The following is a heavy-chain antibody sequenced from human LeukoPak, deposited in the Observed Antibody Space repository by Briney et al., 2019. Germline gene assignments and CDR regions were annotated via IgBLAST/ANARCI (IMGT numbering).Heavy chain of an antibody. D-gene: IGHD6-19*01. Sequence: GGSLRLSCAASGFTFSSYAMHWVRQAPGKGLEWVVVISYDGSNKYYADSVKGRFTISRDNSKNTLYLQMNSLRAEDTAVYYCARAGSGWYLDYWGQGTLVTVSS. CDR2: ISYDGSNK. CDR3: ARAGSGWYLDY. CDR1: GFTFSSYA. V-gene: IGHV3-30*04. J-gene: IGHJ4*02.